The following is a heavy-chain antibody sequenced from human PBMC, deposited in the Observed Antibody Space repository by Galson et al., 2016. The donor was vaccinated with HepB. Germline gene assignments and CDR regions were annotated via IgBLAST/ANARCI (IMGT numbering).Heavy chain of an antibody. J-gene: IGHJ6*02. CDR3: ARRDYYYYGMDV. V-gene: IGHV3-21*01. Sequence: SLRLSCAASGFTFSSYSMHWVRQAPGKGLEWVSFISSSSSYIYYADSVKGRFTISRDNAKNSLYLQMNSLRAEDTAVSYCARRDYYYYGMDVWGQGTTVFVSS. CDR2: ISSSSSYI. CDR1: GFTFSSYS.